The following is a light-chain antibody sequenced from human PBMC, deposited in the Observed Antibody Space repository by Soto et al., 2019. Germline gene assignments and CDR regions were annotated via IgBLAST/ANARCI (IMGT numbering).Light chain of an antibody. J-gene: IGKJ4*01. V-gene: IGKV2-28*01. Sequence: DIVMTQSPLSLPVTPVEPASISCRSSQSLLHSNGYNYLDWYLQKPGQSPQLLIYLGSNRASGVPDRCSGSASGRDFTLKISRVEAEDVGVYYCMQALQTPRTFGGGTKVEIK. CDR1: QSLLHSNGYNY. CDR2: LGS. CDR3: MQALQTPRT.